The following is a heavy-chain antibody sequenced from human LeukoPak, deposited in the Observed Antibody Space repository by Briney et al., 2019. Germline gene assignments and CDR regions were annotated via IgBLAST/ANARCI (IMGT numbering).Heavy chain of an antibody. CDR2: IYYSGST. V-gene: IGHV4-59*01. D-gene: IGHD3-9*01. CDR3: ARAPPTGYWCDY. Sequence: SETLSLTCTVSGGSISSYYWSWIRQPPGKGLEWIGYIYYSGSTTYNPSLKSRVTISVDTSKNQFSLKLSSVTAADTAVYYCARAPPTGYWCDYWGQGTLVTVSS. J-gene: IGHJ4*02. CDR1: GGSISSYY.